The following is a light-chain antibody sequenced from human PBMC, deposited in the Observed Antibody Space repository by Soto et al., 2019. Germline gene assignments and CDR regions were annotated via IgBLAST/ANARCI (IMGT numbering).Light chain of an antibody. Sequence: QSVLTQPPSVSGSPGQRVTISCTGSNSNIGSGYDVHWYQQFPGTAPKLLIYGNINRPSGVPDLFSGSKSGPSASLAITGLQAEDEADYSFCVFAGSYTSYVFGTGTKLTV. CDR3: CVFAGSYTSYV. V-gene: IGLV1-40*01. CDR2: GNI. CDR1: NSNIGSGYD. J-gene: IGLJ1*01.